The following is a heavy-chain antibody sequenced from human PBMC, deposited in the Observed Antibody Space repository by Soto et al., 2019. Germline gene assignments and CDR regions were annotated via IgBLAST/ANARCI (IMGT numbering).Heavy chain of an antibody. CDR2: VSHRGTA. CDR1: GGSIDSTAYS. V-gene: IGHV4-30-2*01. CDR3: ARIHWSQSSLDY. J-gene: IGHJ4*02. D-gene: IGHD6-19*01. Sequence: SETLSLTCAVSGGSIDSTAYSLAWIRQPPGKGLEWIGYVSHRGTAYSIPSLNGRLTLSMDSSQTQFSLKLTSVTAADSAVYFCARIHWSQSSLDYWGRGILVTVSS.